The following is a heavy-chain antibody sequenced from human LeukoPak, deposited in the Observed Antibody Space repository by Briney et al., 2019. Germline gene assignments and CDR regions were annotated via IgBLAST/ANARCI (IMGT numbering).Heavy chain of an antibody. CDR3: AREHSYGYYFDY. Sequence: GGSLRLSCAASGFTVSSNYMSWVRQAPGKGLEWVSVIYSGGSTYYADSVKGRFTISRDNSKNTLYLQMNSLRAEDTAVYYCAREHSYGYYFDYWGQGTLVTVSS. CDR1: GFTVSSNY. V-gene: IGHV3-66*01. J-gene: IGHJ4*02. CDR2: IYSGGST. D-gene: IGHD5-18*01.